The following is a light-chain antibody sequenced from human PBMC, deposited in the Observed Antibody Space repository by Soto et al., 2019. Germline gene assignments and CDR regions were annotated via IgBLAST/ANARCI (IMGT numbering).Light chain of an antibody. J-gene: IGKJ5*01. CDR3: QQYNSWPPST. CDR2: CAS. V-gene: IGKV3-15*01. CDR1: QTVPGR. Sequence: EIVMTQSPSTLSVSPGDGVTLSCRASQTVPGRIALYQQQPRQAPRILLYCASTRANGVPDRFSGSGSGTEYTLPIISLKSEDYSVYYCQQYNSWPPSTFGQGTRLDIK.